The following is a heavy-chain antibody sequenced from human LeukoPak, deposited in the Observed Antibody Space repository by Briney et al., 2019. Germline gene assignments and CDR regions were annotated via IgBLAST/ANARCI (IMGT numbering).Heavy chain of an antibody. V-gene: IGHV1-8*01. D-gene: IGHD1-7*01. Sequence: ASVKVSCKASGYTFTSYDINWVRQATGQGLEWMGWMNPNSGNTGYAQKFQGRVTMTRNTSISTAYMELSGLRSEDTAVYYCARVPSGAGTNWFDPWGQGTLVIVSS. CDR2: MNPNSGNT. CDR1: GYTFTSYD. J-gene: IGHJ5*02. CDR3: ARVPSGAGTNWFDP.